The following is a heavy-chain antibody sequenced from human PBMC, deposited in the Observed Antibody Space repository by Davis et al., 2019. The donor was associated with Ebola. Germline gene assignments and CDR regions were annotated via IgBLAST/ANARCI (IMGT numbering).Heavy chain of an antibody. J-gene: IGHJ6*02. V-gene: IGHV3-11*04. D-gene: IGHD2-2*01. CDR1: GFTFSDYY. CDR3: ARDLVPAAILHAAVYYYGMDV. Sequence: GESLKISCAASGFTFSDYYMSWIRQAPGKGLEWVSYISSSSSTIYYADSVRGRFTISRDNAKNSLYLQMNSLRDEDTAVYYCARDLVPAAILHAAVYYYGMDVWGQGTTVTVSS. CDR2: ISSSSSTI.